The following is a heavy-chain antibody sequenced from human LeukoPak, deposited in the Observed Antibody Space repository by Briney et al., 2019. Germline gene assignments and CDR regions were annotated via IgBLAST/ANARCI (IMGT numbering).Heavy chain of an antibody. CDR2: IYTSGST. V-gene: IGHV4-4*07. Sequence: SETLSLTCTVSGSSISSYYLSWIRQPAGKGLEWIGRIYTSGSTNYNPSLKSRVTMSVDTSKNQFSLKLSSVTAADTAVYYCARAEVVVVPERYFDLWGRGTLVTVSS. CDR1: GSSISSYY. CDR3: ARAEVVVVPERYFDL. D-gene: IGHD3-22*01. J-gene: IGHJ2*01.